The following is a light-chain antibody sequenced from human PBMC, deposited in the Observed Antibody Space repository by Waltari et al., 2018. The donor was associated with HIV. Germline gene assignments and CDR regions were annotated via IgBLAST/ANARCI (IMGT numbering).Light chain of an antibody. CDR1: QIVSRY. J-gene: IGKJ1*01. V-gene: IGKV3-11*01. CDR2: DAS. CDR3: QQRSNWPRT. Sequence: DIVLTQSPATLSLSPVDRATLSCRASQIVSRYLAWYQQKPGQAPRLLIYDASNRATGIPVRFSGSGSGTDFTLTISSLEPEDFAVYYCQQRSNWPRTFGQGTKVEIK.